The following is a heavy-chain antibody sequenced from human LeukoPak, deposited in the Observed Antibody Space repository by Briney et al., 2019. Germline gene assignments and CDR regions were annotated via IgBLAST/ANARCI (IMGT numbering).Heavy chain of an antibody. Sequence: GGSLRLSCAASGFTFSSYGMHWVRQAPGKGLVWVSRLNPDGSNTNYADSVKGRFTISRDNAKNTLYLQMNSLRAEDTAVYYCAKIPTYGPSYWYFDLWGRGTLVTVSS. D-gene: IGHD4-17*01. CDR3: AKIPTYGPSYWYFDL. J-gene: IGHJ2*01. V-gene: IGHV3-74*01. CDR2: LNPDGSNT. CDR1: GFTFSSYG.